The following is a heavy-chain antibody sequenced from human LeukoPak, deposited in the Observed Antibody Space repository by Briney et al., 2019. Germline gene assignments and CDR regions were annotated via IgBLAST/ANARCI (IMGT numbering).Heavy chain of an antibody. J-gene: IGHJ3*02. V-gene: IGHV4-39*01. CDR2: IYYSGST. CDR3: ARIDSTYYYDSSGYYKINNAFDI. Sequence: SETLSLTCTVSGGSISSSSYYWGWIRQPPGKGLEWIGSIYYSGSTYYNPSLKSRVTISVDTSKNQFFLKLSSVTAADTAVYYCARIDSTYYYDSSGYYKINNAFDIWGQGTMVTVSS. D-gene: IGHD3-22*01. CDR1: GGSISSSSYY.